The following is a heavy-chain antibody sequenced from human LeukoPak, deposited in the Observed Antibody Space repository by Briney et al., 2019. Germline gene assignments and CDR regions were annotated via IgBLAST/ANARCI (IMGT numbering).Heavy chain of an antibody. CDR1: GFTFSSYA. D-gene: IGHD3-9*01. CDR2: IKQDGSEK. J-gene: IGHJ4*02. V-gene: IGHV3-7*01. CDR3: ARSGKRYFDWLSPPFDY. Sequence: GGSLRLSCAASGFTFSSYAMSWVRQAPGKGLEWVANIKQDGSEKYYVDSVKGRFTISRDNAKNTLYLQMNSLRAEDTAVYYCARSGKRYFDWLSPPFDYWGQGTLVTVSS.